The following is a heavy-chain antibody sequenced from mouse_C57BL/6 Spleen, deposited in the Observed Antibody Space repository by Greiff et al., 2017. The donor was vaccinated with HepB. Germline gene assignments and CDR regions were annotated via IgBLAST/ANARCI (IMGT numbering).Heavy chain of an antibody. CDR1: GYTFTSYD. CDR2: IYPRDGST. CDR3: ASYYDYY. D-gene: IGHD2-4*01. V-gene: IGHV1-85*01. Sequence: QVQLQQSGPELVKPGASVKLSCKASGYTFTSYDINWVKQRPGQGLEWIGCIYPRDGSTKYNEKFKGKATLTVDTSSSTSYMELHSLTSEDSAVYFCASYYDYYWGQGTTLTVSS. J-gene: IGHJ2*01.